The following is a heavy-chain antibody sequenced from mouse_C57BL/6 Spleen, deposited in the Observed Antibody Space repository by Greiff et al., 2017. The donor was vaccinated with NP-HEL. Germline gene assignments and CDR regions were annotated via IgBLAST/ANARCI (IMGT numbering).Heavy chain of an antibody. D-gene: IGHD1-1*01. V-gene: IGHV14-4*01. J-gene: IGHJ2*01. CDR2: IDPENGDT. CDR3: TTYYYGSSPDY. Sequence: EVQLQQSGAELVRPGASVKLSCTASGFNIKDDYMHWVKQRPEQGLEWIGWIDPENGDTEYASKFQGKATITADTSSNTAYLQLSSLQSEDTAVYYCTTYYYGSSPDYWGQGTTLTVSS. CDR1: GFNIKDDY.